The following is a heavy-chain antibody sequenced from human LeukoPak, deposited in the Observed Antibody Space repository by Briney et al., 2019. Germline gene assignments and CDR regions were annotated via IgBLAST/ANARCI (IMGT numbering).Heavy chain of an antibody. CDR2: ISAYNGNT. Sequence: ASVRVSCTAPGYTFTSYGISWVRQAPGQGLEWMGWISAYNGNTNYAQKLQGRVTMTTDTSTSTAYMELRSLRSDDTAVYYCARVAVAGTGDYWGQGTLVTVSS. CDR1: GYTFTSYG. D-gene: IGHD6-19*01. CDR3: ARVAVAGTGDY. J-gene: IGHJ4*02. V-gene: IGHV1-18*01.